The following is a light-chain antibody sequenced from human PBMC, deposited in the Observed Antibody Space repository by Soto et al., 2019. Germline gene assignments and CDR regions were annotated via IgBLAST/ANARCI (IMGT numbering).Light chain of an antibody. CDR2: GAS. Sequence: EIVMTQSPDILSVSPGERATLSCRAIQSGSSSSLTWYQQKPCQAPRLLIYGASNRATGIPARFSGSGSGADFTLTISSLEPEDFAVYYCQQRSNWPPITFGQGTRLEIK. CDR1: QSGSSSS. CDR3: QQRSNWPPIT. J-gene: IGKJ5*01. V-gene: IGKV3-11*01.